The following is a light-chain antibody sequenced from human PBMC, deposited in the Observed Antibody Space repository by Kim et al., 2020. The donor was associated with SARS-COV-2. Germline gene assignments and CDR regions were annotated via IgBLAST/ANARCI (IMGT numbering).Light chain of an antibody. Sequence: QSVLTQPPSVSGAPGQRVTISCTGSSSNIGAGYDVHWYQQIPGTAPKLLIYGNSNRPSGVPDRFSGSKSGTSASLAITGLQAEDEAEYYCQSYDSSLSGWVFGGGTQLTVL. CDR2: GNS. V-gene: IGLV1-40*01. J-gene: IGLJ3*02. CDR1: SSNIGAGYD. CDR3: QSYDSSLSGWV.